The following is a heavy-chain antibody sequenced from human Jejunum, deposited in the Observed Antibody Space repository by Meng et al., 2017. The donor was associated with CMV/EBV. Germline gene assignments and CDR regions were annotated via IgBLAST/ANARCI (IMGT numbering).Heavy chain of an antibody. CDR3: AKDGSRSSSWQRFDS. D-gene: IGHD6-13*01. CDR1: GFTFGTYG. J-gene: IGHJ4*02. V-gene: IGHV3-23*01. CDR2: FSTSGGAT. Sequence: GFTFGTYGMRWVRQAPGKGLEWVSGFSTSGGATFYAASVQGRFTLSRDQSNSTLYLQMNSLRADDTAIYYCAKDGSRSSSWQRFDSWGQGTLVTVSS.